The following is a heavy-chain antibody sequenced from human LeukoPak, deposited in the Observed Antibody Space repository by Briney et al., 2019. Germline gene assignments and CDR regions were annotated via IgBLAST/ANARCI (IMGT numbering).Heavy chain of an antibody. Sequence: GGSLRLSCAASGFTFSSYEMNWVRQAPGKGLEWVSYISSSGSTIYYADSVKGRFTISRDNAKNSLYLQMNGLRAEDTAVYYCARDPYMGYTGFGAFDIWGQGTMVTVSS. J-gene: IGHJ3*02. V-gene: IGHV3-48*03. CDR1: GFTFSSYE. CDR3: ARDPYMGYTGFGAFDI. CDR2: ISSSGSTI. D-gene: IGHD5-24*01.